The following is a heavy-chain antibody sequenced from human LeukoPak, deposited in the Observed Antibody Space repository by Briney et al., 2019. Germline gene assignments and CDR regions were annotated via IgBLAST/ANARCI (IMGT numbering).Heavy chain of an antibody. CDR1: GYTFTSYD. D-gene: IGHD6-19*01. CDR2: MNPNSGNT. CDR3: ARYSSGWYTNWFDP. V-gene: IGHV1-8*01. Sequence: ASVKVSCKASGYTFTSYDINWVRQATGQGLEWMGWMNPNSGNTGYAQKFQGRVTMTRNISISTAYMELSSLRSEDTAVYYCARYSSGWYTNWFDPWGQGTLVTVPS. J-gene: IGHJ5*02.